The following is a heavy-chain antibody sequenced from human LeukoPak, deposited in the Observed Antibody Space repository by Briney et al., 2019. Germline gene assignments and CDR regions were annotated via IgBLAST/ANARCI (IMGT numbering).Heavy chain of an antibody. CDR2: IYHSGST. V-gene: IGHV4-38-2*01. D-gene: IGHD1-26*01. CDR3: ARLRVGTQYYFDY. J-gene: IGHJ4*02. Sequence: SETLSLTCAVSGYSISSGYYWGWIRQPPGKGLEWIGSIYHSGSTYYSPSLKSRVTISVDTSKNQFSLKLSSVTAADTAVYYCARLRVGTQYYFDYWGQGTLVTVSS. CDR1: GYSISSGYY.